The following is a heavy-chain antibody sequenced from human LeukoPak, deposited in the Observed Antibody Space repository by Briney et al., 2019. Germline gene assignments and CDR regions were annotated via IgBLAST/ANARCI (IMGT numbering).Heavy chain of an antibody. V-gene: IGHV4-4*07. CDR1: GGSISSYY. J-gene: IGHJ4*02. CDR3: ARDSAAAPYYFDY. CDR2: IYSSGST. Sequence: SETLSLTCTVSGGSISSYYWSWIRQPAGKVLEWIGRIYSSGSTNYNPSLKSRITMSVDTSKNQFSLKLTSVTAADTAVYFCARDSAAAPYYFDYWGQGALVTVSS. D-gene: IGHD2-2*01.